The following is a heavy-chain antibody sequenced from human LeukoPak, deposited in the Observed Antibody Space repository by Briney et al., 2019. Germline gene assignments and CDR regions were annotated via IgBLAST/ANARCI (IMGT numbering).Heavy chain of an antibody. V-gene: IGHV3-33*01. Sequence: GGSLRLSCAASGFTFNSYGMHWVRRAPGKGLEWVAVIWYDGSNQYYADSVKGRFTISRDNSKNTLYLRMNSLRAEDTGLYYCVRDRDGNSYFDYWGQGTLVTVSS. D-gene: IGHD1-7*01. J-gene: IGHJ4*02. CDR3: VRDRDGNSYFDY. CDR1: GFTFNSYG. CDR2: IWYDGSNQ.